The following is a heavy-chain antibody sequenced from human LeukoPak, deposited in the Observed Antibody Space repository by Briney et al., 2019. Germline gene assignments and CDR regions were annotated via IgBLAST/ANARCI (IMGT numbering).Heavy chain of an antibody. CDR2: IYHSGST. CDR3: ARHTYYYDSSGLYYFDY. CDR1: GYSISSGYY. J-gene: IGHJ4*02. Sequence: SETLSLTCAVSGYSISSGYYWGWIRQPPGKGLEGIGSIYHSGSTYYSPSLKSRVTISVDTSKNQFSLKLSSVTAADTAVYYCARHTYYYDSSGLYYFDYWGQGTLVTVSS. V-gene: IGHV4-38-2*01. D-gene: IGHD3-22*01.